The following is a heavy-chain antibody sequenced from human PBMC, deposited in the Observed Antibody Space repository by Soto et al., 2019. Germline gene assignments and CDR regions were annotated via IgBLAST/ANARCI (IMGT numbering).Heavy chain of an antibody. J-gene: IGHJ6*02. CDR3: ARRGYGMDV. CDR1: GFTFSSYA. D-gene: IGHD3-10*01. CDR2: ISYDGSKK. V-gene: IGHV3-30-3*01. Sequence: GSLRLSCAASGFTFSSYAMHWVRQAPGKGLEWVAVISYDGSKKYYADSVKGRFTISRDNSKNTLYLQMSSLRAEDTAVYYCARRGYGMDVCGQGSTVTVYS.